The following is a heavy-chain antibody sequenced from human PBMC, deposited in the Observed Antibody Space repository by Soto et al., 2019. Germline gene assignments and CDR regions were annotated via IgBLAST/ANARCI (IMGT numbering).Heavy chain of an antibody. Sequence: GGSLRLSCEASGFTFTSDSMTWVRQAPGKWLEWVSSISSHGRDIFYADSVKGRFTISRDNAKDSLHLQMNSLTGEDSAVYYCARGAALAGKLDLWGQGXLVTVYS. V-gene: IGHV3-21*06. D-gene: IGHD6-19*01. J-gene: IGHJ4*02. CDR1: GFTFTSDS. CDR3: ARGAALAGKLDL. CDR2: ISSHGRDI.